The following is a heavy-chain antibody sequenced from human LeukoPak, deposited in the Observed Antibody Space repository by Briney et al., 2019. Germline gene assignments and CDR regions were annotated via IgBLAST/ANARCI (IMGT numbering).Heavy chain of an antibody. Sequence: GESLRLSCAASGFTFSSYAMSWVRQAPGKGLEWVSGISGSGDNTYYADSVKGRFTISRDNAKNSLYLQMNSLRAEDTAVYYCARDKMATIDYWGQGTLVTVSS. J-gene: IGHJ4*02. CDR2: ISGSGDNT. V-gene: IGHV3-23*01. CDR3: ARDKMATIDY. D-gene: IGHD5-24*01. CDR1: GFTFSSYA.